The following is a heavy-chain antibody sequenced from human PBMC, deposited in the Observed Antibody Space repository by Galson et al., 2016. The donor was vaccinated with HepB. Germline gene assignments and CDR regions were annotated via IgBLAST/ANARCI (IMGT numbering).Heavy chain of an antibody. Sequence: SLRLSCAASGFNFSSYGMHWVRQAPGKGLEWVAIIWYDGNSKYYADSVRGRFTISRDNSKNALYLQMNSLRAEDTAVFYCARDRQAVGGADGLFDYWGQGTRVTVSS. CDR2: IWYDGNSK. CDR3: ARDRQAVGGADGLFDY. D-gene: IGHD6-19*01. V-gene: IGHV3-33*01. J-gene: IGHJ4*02. CDR1: GFNFSSYG.